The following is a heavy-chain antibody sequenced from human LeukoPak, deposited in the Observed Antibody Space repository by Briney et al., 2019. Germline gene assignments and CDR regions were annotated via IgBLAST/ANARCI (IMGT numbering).Heavy chain of an antibody. CDR3: AELGITMIGGV. CDR1: GFTFTSYA. V-gene: IGHV3-23*01. Sequence: PGGSLRLSCGASGFTFTSYAMSWVRQAPGKGLEWVSTISGTGGNTYYADSVKGRFTISRDNAKNSLYLQMNSLRAEDTAVYYCAELGITMIGGVWGKGTTVTISS. D-gene: IGHD3-10*02. J-gene: IGHJ6*04. CDR2: ISGTGGNT.